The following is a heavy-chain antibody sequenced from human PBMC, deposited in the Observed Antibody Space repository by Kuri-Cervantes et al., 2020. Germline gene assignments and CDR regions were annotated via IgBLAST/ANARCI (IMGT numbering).Heavy chain of an antibody. CDR2: IYYSGST. D-gene: IGHD3-22*01. V-gene: IGHV4-31*02. CDR1: GGSISSGGYS. CDR3: ARGRHYYDSSGQTKPAFDI. J-gene: IGHJ3*02. Sequence: SETLSLTCAVSGGSISSGGYSWSWIRQPPGKGLEWIGYIYYSGSTYYNPSLKSRVTISVDTSKNQFSLKLSSVTAADTAVYYCARGRHYYDSSGQTKPAFDIWGQGTMVTVSS.